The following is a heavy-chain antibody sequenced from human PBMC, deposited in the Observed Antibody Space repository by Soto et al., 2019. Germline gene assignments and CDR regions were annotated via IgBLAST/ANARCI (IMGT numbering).Heavy chain of an antibody. D-gene: IGHD3-22*01. V-gene: IGHV5-51*01. Sequence: GESLNISCKGSGYSFTSYWIGWVRQMPGKGLEWMGIIYPGDSDTRYSPSFQGQVTISADKSISTAYLQWSSLKASDTAMYYCARAPRGNYYDSRPTNIQFDYWGQGTLVTVSS. CDR1: GYSFTSYW. CDR3: ARAPRGNYYDSRPTNIQFDY. CDR2: IYPGDSDT. J-gene: IGHJ4*02.